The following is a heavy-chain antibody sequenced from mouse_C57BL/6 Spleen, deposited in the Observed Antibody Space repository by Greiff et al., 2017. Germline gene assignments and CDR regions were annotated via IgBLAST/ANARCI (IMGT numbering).Heavy chain of an antibody. D-gene: IGHD2-1*01. Sequence: DVKLQESGAELVRPGASVKLSCTASGFNIKDDYMHWVKQRPEQGLEWIGWIDPENGDTEYASKFQGKATITADTSSNTAYLQLSSLTSEDTAVYYCTVIYYGNYGYFDVWGTGTTVTVSS. CDR1: GFNIKDDY. CDR3: TVIYYGNYGYFDV. J-gene: IGHJ1*03. V-gene: IGHV14-4*01. CDR2: IDPENGDT.